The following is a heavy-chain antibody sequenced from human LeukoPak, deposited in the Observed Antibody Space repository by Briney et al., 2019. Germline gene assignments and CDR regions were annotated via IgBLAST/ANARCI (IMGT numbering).Heavy chain of an antibody. D-gene: IGHD6-19*01. V-gene: IGHV3-23*01. CDR3: ANSAVAGTKLGY. CDR2: ISGSGGST. J-gene: IGHJ4*02. CDR1: GFTFSSYA. Sequence: GGSLRLSCAPSGFTFSSYAMSWVRQAPGKGLEWVSAISGSGGSTSYADSVKGRFTISRDNSKNTLYLQMNSLRAEDTAVYYCANSAVAGTKLGYWGQGTLVTVSS.